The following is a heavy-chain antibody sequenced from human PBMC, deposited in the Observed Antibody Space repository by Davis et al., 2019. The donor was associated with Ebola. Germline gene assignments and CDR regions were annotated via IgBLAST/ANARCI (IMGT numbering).Heavy chain of an antibody. D-gene: IGHD3-10*01. J-gene: IGHJ6*02. CDR1: GYTFTSYG. Sequence: ASVKVSCKASGYTFTSYGISWVRQAPGQRLEWMGWLSAYNGNTNYAQKLQGRVTITTDTSTSKAYMELRGLRSDDTAVYYCARDRGVRGVITNYYYYGMDVWGQGTTVTVSS. CDR3: ARDRGVRGVITNYYYYGMDV. CDR2: LSAYNGNT. V-gene: IGHV1-18*01.